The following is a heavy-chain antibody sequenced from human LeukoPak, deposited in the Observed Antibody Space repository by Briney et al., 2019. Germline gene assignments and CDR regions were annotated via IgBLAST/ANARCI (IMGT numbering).Heavy chain of an antibody. V-gene: IGHV3-23*01. Sequence: GGSLRLSCAASGFTFSSYAMSWVRQALGKGLEWVSAISGSGGSTYYADSVKGRFTTSRDNSKNTLYLQMNSLRAEDTAVYYCAKGLYSSGWPDFDYWGQGTLVTVSS. CDR3: AKGLYSSGWPDFDY. D-gene: IGHD6-19*01. CDR2: ISGSGGST. J-gene: IGHJ4*02. CDR1: GFTFSSYA.